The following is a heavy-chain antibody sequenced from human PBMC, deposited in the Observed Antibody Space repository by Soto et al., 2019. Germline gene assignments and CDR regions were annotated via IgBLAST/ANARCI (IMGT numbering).Heavy chain of an antibody. CDR3: AKGGSIAVAGHFDY. J-gene: IGHJ4*02. D-gene: IGHD6-19*01. V-gene: IGHV3-23*01. CDR2: ISGSGGST. CDR1: GFTFSSYA. Sequence: GGSLRLSCAASGFTFSSYAMSWVRQAPGKGLEWVSAISGSGGSTYYADSVKGRFTISRDNSKSTLYLQMNSLRAEDTAVYYCAKGGSIAVAGHFDYWGQGTLVTVSS.